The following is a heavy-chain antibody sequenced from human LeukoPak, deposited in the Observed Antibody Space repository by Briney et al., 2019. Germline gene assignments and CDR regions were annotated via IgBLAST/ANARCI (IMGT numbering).Heavy chain of an antibody. Sequence: GGSLRLSCAASGFTLSSFSMHWVRQSPGRGLEYVSAINYKRGPTYYADSVKGRFTISRDNSKNTLYLQMASLRSEDMAVYYCARVGPETAFDYWGQGTLVTVSS. V-gene: IGHV3-64*02. CDR2: INYKRGPT. D-gene: IGHD1-14*01. J-gene: IGHJ4*02. CDR3: ARVGPETAFDY. CDR1: GFTLSSFS.